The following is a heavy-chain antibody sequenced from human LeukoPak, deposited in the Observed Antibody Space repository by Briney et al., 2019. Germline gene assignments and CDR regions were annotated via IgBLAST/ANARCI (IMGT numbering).Heavy chain of an antibody. CDR1: GGSISDTNW. Sequence: PSGTLTLTCGVSGGSISDTNWWTWFRQPPGKGLEWIGEVNLQGSTNYNPSLKSRVAISVDKSENHISLKLTSVTAADTAVYYCAREGGPYRPLDYSGQGTLVTVAS. CDR2: VNLQGST. CDR3: AREGGPYRPLDY. J-gene: IGHJ4*02. V-gene: IGHV4-4*02.